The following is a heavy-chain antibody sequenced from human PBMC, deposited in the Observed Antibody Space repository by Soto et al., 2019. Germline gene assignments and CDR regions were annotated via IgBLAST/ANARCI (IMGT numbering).Heavy chain of an antibody. CDR1: GFTFSSYS. D-gene: IGHD6-6*01. Sequence: PGGSLRLSCAASGFTFSSYSMNWVRQAPGKGLEWVSSISSSSSYIYYADSVKGRFTISRDNAKNSLYLQMNSLRAEDTAVYYCARDGPIAARPLDYWGQGTLVTVSS. V-gene: IGHV3-21*01. CDR2: ISSSSSYI. J-gene: IGHJ4*02. CDR3: ARDGPIAARPLDY.